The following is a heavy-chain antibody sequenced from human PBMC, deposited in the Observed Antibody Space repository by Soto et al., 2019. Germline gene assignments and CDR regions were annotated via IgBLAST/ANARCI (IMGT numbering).Heavy chain of an antibody. CDR2: IYYSGST. Sequence: ASETLSLTCTVSGGSISSGGYYWSWIRQHPGKGLEWIGYIYYSGSTYYKPSLKSRVTISVDTSNNQFSLKLSSVTAADTVVYYCARRGPRRGYSYGSDFDYWGQGTLVTVSS. CDR3: ARRGPRRGYSYGSDFDY. CDR1: GGSISSGGYY. J-gene: IGHJ4*02. D-gene: IGHD5-18*01. V-gene: IGHV4-31*03.